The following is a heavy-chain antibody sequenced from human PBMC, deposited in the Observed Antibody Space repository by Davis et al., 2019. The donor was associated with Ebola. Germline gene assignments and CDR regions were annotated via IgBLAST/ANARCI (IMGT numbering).Heavy chain of an antibody. CDR1: GFTVSSNH. CDR2: LGLSADP. Sequence: GESLKIPCAASGFTVSSNHMSWVPQAPGKGLEWVSTLGLSADPYYADSVKGRFTISRDNSKNTLHLQMNSLRVEDTAIYYRAKDTSNVWFDVWGQGTMVTVAS. D-gene: IGHD6-19*01. CDR3: AKDTSNVWFDV. J-gene: IGHJ3*01. V-gene: IGHV3-53*01.